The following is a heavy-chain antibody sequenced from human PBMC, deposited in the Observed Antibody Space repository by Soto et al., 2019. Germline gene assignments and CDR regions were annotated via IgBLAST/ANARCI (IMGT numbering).Heavy chain of an antibody. Sequence: QVHLVQSGAEVKKPGASVKVSCKGSGYGFTTYGITWVRQAPGQGLEWMAWISAHNGNTNYAQKLQGRVTVTRDTSTSTPYMELRSLRSDDTAVYYCARGRYGDYWGQGARVTVSS. CDR1: GYGFTTYG. D-gene: IGHD1-1*01. CDR2: ISAHNGNT. CDR3: ARGRYGDY. J-gene: IGHJ4*02. V-gene: IGHV1-18*01.